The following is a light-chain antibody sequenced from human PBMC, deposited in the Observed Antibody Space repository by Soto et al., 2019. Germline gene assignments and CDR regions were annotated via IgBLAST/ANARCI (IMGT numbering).Light chain of an antibody. V-gene: IGKV1-5*01. J-gene: IGKJ1*01. CDR3: QQYNNWPRT. CDR2: DAS. CDR1: QTSSSW. Sequence: DIQMTQSPSTLSGSVGDRVTITCRASQTSSSWLAWYQQKPGEAPKLLIYDASALPRGVPSRFSGSGSGTAFTLTINSLQSDDFAVYYCQQYNNWPRTFGQGTEVDIK.